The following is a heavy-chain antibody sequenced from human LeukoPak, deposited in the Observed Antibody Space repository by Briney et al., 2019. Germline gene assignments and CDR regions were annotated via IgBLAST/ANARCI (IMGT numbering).Heavy chain of an antibody. CDR2: IYYSGST. J-gene: IGHJ4*02. CDR1: GGSISSYY. V-gene: IGHV4-59*08. CDR3: ARQRLWFGESDFDY. D-gene: IGHD3-10*01. Sequence: PSETLSLTCTVSGGSISSYYWSWIRQPPGKGLEWIGYIYYSGSTNYNPSLKSRVTISVDTSKNQFSLKLSSVTAADTAVYYCARQRLWFGESDFDYWGQGTLVTV.